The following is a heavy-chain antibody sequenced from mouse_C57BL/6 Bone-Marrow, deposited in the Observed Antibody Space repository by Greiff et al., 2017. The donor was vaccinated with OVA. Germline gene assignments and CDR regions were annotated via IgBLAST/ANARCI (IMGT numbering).Heavy chain of an antibody. V-gene: IGHV1-81*01. CDR1: GYTFTSYG. D-gene: IGHD2-3*01. J-gene: IGHJ1*03. Sequence: VQLQQSGAELARPGASVKLSCKASGYTFTSYGISWVKQRTGQGLEWIGEIYPRSGNTYYNEKFKGKATLTADKSSSTAYMELRSLTSEDSAVYFCARMMVTTGYWYFDVWGTGTTVTVSS. CDR2: IYPRSGNT. CDR3: ARMMVTTGYWYFDV.